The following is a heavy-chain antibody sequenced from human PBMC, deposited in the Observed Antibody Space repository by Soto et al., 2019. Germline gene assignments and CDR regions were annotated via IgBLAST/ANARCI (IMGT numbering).Heavy chain of an antibody. D-gene: IGHD1-26*01. V-gene: IGHV3-30*18. J-gene: IGHJ4*02. Sequence: GALXLSCVASGFTFSSYGMHWVRQAPGKGLEWVAIISYDGSNTYYADSVKGRFTISRDNSKNTLYLQMNSLRAEDTSVYYCAKEGGLSGSYYISSSYYFDYWGQGTLVTVSS. CDR3: AKEGGLSGSYYISSSYYFDY. CDR1: GFTFSSYG. CDR2: ISYDGSNT.